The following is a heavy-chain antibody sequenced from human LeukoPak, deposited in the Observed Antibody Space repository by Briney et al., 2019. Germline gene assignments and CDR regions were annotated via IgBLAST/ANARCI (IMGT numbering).Heavy chain of an antibody. J-gene: IGHJ3*02. CDR2: ISAYKDNT. D-gene: IGHD1-1*01. CDR1: SYTFTIYV. Sequence: EASVKVSCVASSYTFTIYVLSWVRQTPGQGRGRVGWISAYKDNTNYAQNLQGRVTMTTDTSTSTAYMELRSLRSDDTAVYYCAREPKNWNDPYDAFDIWGQGTMVTVSS. CDR3: AREPKNWNDPYDAFDI. V-gene: IGHV1-18*04.